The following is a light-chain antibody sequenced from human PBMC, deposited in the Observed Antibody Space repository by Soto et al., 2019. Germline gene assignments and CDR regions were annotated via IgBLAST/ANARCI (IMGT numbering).Light chain of an antibody. J-gene: IGKJ1*01. CDR1: QSISSW. V-gene: IGKV1-5*01. Sequence: IPMTQSPSTLSASVGDIVTIACRASQSISSWLAWYQQKPGKAPKLLIYDASSLESGVPSRFSGSGSGTEFTLTISSLQPDDFATYYCQQYGTSSRTFGQGTKV. CDR2: DAS. CDR3: QQYGTSSRT.